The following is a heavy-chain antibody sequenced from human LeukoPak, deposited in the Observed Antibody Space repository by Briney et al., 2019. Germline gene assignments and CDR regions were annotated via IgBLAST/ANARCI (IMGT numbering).Heavy chain of an antibody. J-gene: IGHJ4*02. CDR1: GFTFSTFW. Sequence: GWSLRLSCAVSGFTFSTFWMTWVRQAPGKGLEWVGNIKRDGSETYYVASVRGRFPIPRDNAKNSLYMQMNSLRAEDTAVYFCARERKTYNYYWGERALFTVSS. CDR3: ARERKTYNYY. V-gene: IGHV3-7*01. D-gene: IGHD1-1*01. CDR2: IKRDGSET.